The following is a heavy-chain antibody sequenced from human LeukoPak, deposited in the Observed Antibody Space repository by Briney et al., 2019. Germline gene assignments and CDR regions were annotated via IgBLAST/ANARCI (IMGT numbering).Heavy chain of an antibody. CDR1: GFTFSSYA. CDR2: ISYDGSNK. Sequence: EAGGSLRLSCAASGFTFSSYAMHWVRQAPGKGLEWVAVISYDGSNKYYADSVKGRFTISRDNSKDTLYLQMNSLRAEDTAVYYCAREAWGSGYLDYWGQGTLVTVSS. J-gene: IGHJ4*02. V-gene: IGHV3-30*04. CDR3: AREAWGSGYLDY. D-gene: IGHD3-22*01.